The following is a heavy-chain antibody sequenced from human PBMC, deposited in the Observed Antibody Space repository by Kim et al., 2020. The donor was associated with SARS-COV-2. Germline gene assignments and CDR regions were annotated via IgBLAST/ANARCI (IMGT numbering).Heavy chain of an antibody. D-gene: IGHD3-3*01. CDR2: IYYSGST. CDR3: ARERRFLELPDY. J-gene: IGHJ4*02. V-gene: IGHV4-31*03. Sequence: SETLSLTCTVSGGSISSGGYYWSWIRQHPGKGLEWIGYIYYSGSTYYNPSLKSRVTISVDTSKNQFSLKLSSVTAADTAVYYCARERRFLELPDYWGQGTLAAFSS. CDR1: GGSISSGGYY.